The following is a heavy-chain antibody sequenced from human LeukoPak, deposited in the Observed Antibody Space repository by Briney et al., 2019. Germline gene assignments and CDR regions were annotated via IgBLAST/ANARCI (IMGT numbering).Heavy chain of an antibody. CDR3: ATNSRFMITFGGVPYYMDV. Sequence: GGSLRLSCAASEFTFSSYAMIWVRQAPGKGLEWVSGISGSGGNTYYADSVKGRFTISRDNSNNRLYVQMNSLRVEDTAVYCCATNSRFMITFGGVPYYMDVWGKGTTVTVSS. CDR1: EFTFSSYA. D-gene: IGHD3-16*01. J-gene: IGHJ6*03. CDR2: ISGSGGNT. V-gene: IGHV3-23*01.